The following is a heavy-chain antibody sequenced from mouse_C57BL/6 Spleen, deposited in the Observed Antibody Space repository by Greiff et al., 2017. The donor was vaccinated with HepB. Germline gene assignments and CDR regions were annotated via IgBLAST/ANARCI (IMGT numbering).Heavy chain of an antibody. Sequence: SLPYLFKPGASVKISCKASGYSFTGYYMNWVKQSPEKSLEWIGEINPSTGGTTYNQKFKAKATLTVDKSSSTAYMQLKSLTSEDSAVYYCAFYYYGSSSGYYFDYWGQGTTLTVSS. V-gene: IGHV1-42*01. D-gene: IGHD1-1*01. CDR2: INPSTGGT. J-gene: IGHJ2*01. CDR3: AFYYYGSSSGYYFDY. CDR1: GYSFTGYY.